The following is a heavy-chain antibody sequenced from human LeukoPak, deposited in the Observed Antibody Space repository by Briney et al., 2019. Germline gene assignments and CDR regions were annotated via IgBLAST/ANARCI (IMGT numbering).Heavy chain of an antibody. V-gene: IGHV1-2*02. CDR1: GYTFTGYY. CDR2: INPNSGGT. Sequence: GASVKLSCKASGYTFTGYYMHWVRQAPGHGLEWMGWINPNSGGTNYAQKFQGRVTMTRDTSISTAYMELSRLRSDDTAVYYCARQPSSGWYVSLYYYYYYGMDVWGQGTTVTVSS. CDR3: ARQPSSGWYVSLYYYYYYGMDV. D-gene: IGHD6-19*01. J-gene: IGHJ6*02.